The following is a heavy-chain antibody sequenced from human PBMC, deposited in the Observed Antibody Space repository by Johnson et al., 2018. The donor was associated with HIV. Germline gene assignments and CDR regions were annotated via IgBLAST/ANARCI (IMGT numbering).Heavy chain of an antibody. J-gene: IGHJ3*02. CDR3: ASVFGLGELSYETVDAYDI. V-gene: IGHV3-30-3*01. D-gene: IGHD3-16*02. CDR2: ISYGGNKQ. CDR1: GFTFSSYA. Sequence: QVQLVESGGGLVQPGRSLRLSCAASGFTFSSYAMHWVRQPPGKGLEWVAVISYGGNKQYYVDSVEGRFTISRDNSKDTLYLQMNNLTTEDTAVYSCASVFGLGELSYETVDAYDIWGQWTMVTVSS.